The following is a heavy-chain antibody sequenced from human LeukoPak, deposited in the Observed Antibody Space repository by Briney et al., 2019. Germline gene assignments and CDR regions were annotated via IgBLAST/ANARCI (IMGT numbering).Heavy chain of an antibody. CDR1: GFTFSSYW. CDR2: IKQDGSEK. V-gene: IGHV3-7*01. Sequence: GGSLRLSCAVSGFTFSSYWMSWVRQAPGKGLEWVANIKQDGSEKYYVDSVKGRFTISRDNAKNSLYLQMNSLRAEDTAVYYCAREDITMVRGVTDYYYYMDVWGKGTTVTVSS. J-gene: IGHJ6*03. D-gene: IGHD3-10*01. CDR3: AREDITMVRGVTDYYYYMDV.